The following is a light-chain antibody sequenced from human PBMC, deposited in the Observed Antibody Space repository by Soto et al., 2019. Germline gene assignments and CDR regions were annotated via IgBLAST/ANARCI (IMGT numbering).Light chain of an antibody. CDR1: QRVLYSSNNKNY. J-gene: IGKJ1*01. Sequence: DIVMTQSPDSLAVSLGERATINCKSSQRVLYSSNNKNYLAWYQQKPGQPPKLLIYWASTRESGVPDRFSGSGSGTDFTLPISSLQAEDVEVYYCQQYYSTPWTFGQGTKVEIK. V-gene: IGKV4-1*01. CDR2: WAS. CDR3: QQYYSTPWT.